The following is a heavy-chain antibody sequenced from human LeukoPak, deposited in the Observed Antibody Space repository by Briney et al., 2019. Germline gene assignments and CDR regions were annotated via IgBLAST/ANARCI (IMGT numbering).Heavy chain of an antibody. V-gene: IGHV4-61*08. D-gene: IGHD2-8*02. J-gene: IGHJ6*03. CDR1: GNSISSGDNY. CDR2: IYYSGST. Sequence: PSQTLSLTCTVSGNSISSGDNYWSWIRQPPGKGLEWIGYIYYSGSTNYNPSLKSRVTISLDTSKNQFSLKLSSVTAADTAVYFCARAGAGYSMDVWGKGTTVTVSS. CDR3: ARAGAGYSMDV.